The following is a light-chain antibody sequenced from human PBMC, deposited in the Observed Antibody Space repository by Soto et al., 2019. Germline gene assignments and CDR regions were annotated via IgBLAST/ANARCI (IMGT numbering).Light chain of an antibody. CDR1: SSNIGAGYD. CDR3: QSYDSSLSGFYV. V-gene: IGLV1-40*01. Sequence: QSVLTQPPSVSGAPGQRVTISCPGSSSNIGAGYDVHWYQQLPGTAPKLLIYGNTNRPSAVPDRFSGSKSGTSASLAITGLQAEDEDYYYGQSYDSSLSGFYVFGTGTKLTVL. J-gene: IGLJ1*01. CDR2: GNT.